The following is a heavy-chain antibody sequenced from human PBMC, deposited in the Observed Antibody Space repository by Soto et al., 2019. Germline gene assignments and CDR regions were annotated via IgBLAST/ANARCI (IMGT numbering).Heavy chain of an antibody. CDR1: GFTFDDYA. J-gene: IGHJ4*02. V-gene: IGHV3-9*01. CDR2: ISWNSGNI. Sequence: GGSLRLSCAGSGFTFDDYAMHWVRQVLGKGLEWVSSISWNSGNIGYADSVKGRFTTSRDNAKNSLYLQMNSLRPEDTALYYCVRSKGGYSYGTPFDYWGQGTLVTVSS. D-gene: IGHD5-18*01. CDR3: VRSKGGYSYGTPFDY.